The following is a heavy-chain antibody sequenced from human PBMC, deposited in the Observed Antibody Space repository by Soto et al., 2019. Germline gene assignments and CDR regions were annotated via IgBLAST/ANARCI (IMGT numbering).Heavy chain of an antibody. CDR1: GFSFSAYA. Sequence: QVQLVESGGGVVQPGRSLRLSCAASGFSFSAYAIHWVRQAPGKGLEWVALISYDETTTYYADSVKGRFTISRDNSKNTLYLQMNSLRSEDTAVYYCVRARQNLVVNEYFQYWGQGTLVIVSP. CDR3: VRARQNLVVNEYFQY. J-gene: IGHJ1*01. V-gene: IGHV3-30-3*01. D-gene: IGHD2-8*02. CDR2: ISYDETTT.